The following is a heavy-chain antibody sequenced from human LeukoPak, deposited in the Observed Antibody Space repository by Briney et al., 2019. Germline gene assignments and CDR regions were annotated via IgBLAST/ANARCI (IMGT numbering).Heavy chain of an antibody. CDR1: DGSISGSY. CDR3: ARGGTEGGLEISFFFDL. D-gene: IGHD1-1*01. V-gene: IGHV4-59*01. J-gene: IGHJ2*01. CDR2: IFYGST. Sequence: PSETLSLTCTASDGSISGSYWSWIRQPPGKGLEWIGYIFYGSTNYNPSLKSRVTISVDTSKSQFSLKLSSVTAADTAVYYCARGGTEGGLEISFFFDLWGRGTLVTVSS.